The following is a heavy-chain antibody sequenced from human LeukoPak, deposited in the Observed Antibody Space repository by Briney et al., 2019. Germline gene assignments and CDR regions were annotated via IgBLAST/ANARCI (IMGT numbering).Heavy chain of an antibody. D-gene: IGHD3-22*01. J-gene: IGHJ4*02. Sequence: SETLSLTCTVSGGSISSNSYYWGWIRQPPGKGLEWIGSIYYSGSTYYNPSLNIRVTISVDTSKNQFSLNLRSVTAADTAVYYCAREILYDSTGYYLWGQGTLVTVSS. V-gene: IGHV4-39*07. CDR3: AREILYDSTGYYL. CDR2: IYYSGST. CDR1: GGSISSNSYY.